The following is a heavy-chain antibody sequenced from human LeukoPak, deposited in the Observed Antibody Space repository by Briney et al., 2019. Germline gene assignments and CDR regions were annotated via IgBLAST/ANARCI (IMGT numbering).Heavy chain of an antibody. D-gene: IGHD5-24*01. Sequence: GGSLRLSCAASGFTFSDHYMDWVRQAPGKGLEWVGRTRNKANSYTTEYAASVKGRFTISRDDSKNSLYLQMNSLKTEDTAVYYCARNGNGDGYNYYYGMDVWGQGTTVTVSS. CDR1: GFTFSDHY. J-gene: IGHJ6*02. CDR2: TRNKANSYTT. CDR3: ARNGNGDGYNYYYGMDV. V-gene: IGHV3-72*01.